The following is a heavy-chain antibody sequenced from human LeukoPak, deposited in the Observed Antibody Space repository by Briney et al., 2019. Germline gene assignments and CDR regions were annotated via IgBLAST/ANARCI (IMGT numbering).Heavy chain of an antibody. CDR2: INPNSGGT. Sequence: GASVKVSCKASGYTFTGYYMHWVRQAPGQGLEWMGWINPNSGGTNYVQKFQGRVTMTRDTSISTAYMELSGLRSDDTAVYYCARVRRHPAPPFTDLPPFPICGPGTLVTVSS. V-gene: IGHV1-2*02. CDR1: GYTFTGYY. CDR3: ARVRRHPAPPFTDLPPFPI. J-gene: IGHJ1*01. D-gene: IGHD2-2*01.